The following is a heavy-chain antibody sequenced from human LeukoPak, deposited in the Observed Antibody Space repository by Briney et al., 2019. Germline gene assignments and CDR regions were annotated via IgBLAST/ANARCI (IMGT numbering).Heavy chain of an antibody. J-gene: IGHJ4*02. CDR3: ARGAWRGYDFWSGQIDY. CDR1: GFTFSSYS. Sequence: GGSLRLSCAASGFTFSSYSMNWVRQAPGKGLEWVSYISSSSSTIYHADSVKGRFTISRDNAKNSLYLQMNSLRAEDTAVYYCARGAWRGYDFWSGQIDYWGQGTLVTVSS. D-gene: IGHD3-3*01. V-gene: IGHV3-48*01. CDR2: ISSSSSTI.